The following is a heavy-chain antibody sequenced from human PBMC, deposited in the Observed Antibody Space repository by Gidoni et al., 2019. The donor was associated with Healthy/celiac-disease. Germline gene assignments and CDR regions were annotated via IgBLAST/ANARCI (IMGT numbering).Heavy chain of an antibody. J-gene: IGHJ4*02. CDR2: INAGNGNK. CDR3: ASAKAVAGWWYFDY. D-gene: IGHD6-19*01. Sequence: QVQLVQSGAEVKKPGASVKVSCKASGYTFTSYAMHWVRQAPGQRLEWMGWINAGNGNKKYSQKFQGRVTITRDTSASTAYMELSSMRSEDTDVYYCASAKAVAGWWYFDYWGQGTLVTVSS. V-gene: IGHV1-3*01. CDR1: GYTFTSYA.